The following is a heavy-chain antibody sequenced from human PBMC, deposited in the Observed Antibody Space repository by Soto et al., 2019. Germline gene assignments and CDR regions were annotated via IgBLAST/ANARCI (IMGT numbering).Heavy chain of an antibody. Sequence: QVQLQESGPGLVKPSQTLSLTCTVSGGSISSGGYYWSWIRQHPGKGLEWIGYIYYSGSTYYNPSPKSRVTTSVDTPKIQLSLKLSSVTAAVTSVYYCARGVTMVRVVLHTPYFDYWGQGTLVSVSS. V-gene: IGHV4-31*03. CDR3: ARGVTMVRVVLHTPYFDY. CDR1: GGSISSGGYY. D-gene: IGHD3-10*01. CDR2: IYYSGST. J-gene: IGHJ4*02.